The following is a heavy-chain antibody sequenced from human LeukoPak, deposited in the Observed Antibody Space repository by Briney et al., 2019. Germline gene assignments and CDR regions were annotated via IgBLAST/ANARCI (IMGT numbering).Heavy chain of an antibody. V-gene: IGHV4-4*07. CDR1: GGSISSYY. Sequence: PSETLSLTCTVSGGSISSYYWSWIRQPAGKGLEWIGRIYTSGSTHYNPSLKSRVTMSVDTSKNQFSLKLSSVTAADTAVYYCARHYSYDFWSGYPYYFDYWGQGTLVTVSS. CDR2: IYTSGST. CDR3: ARHYSYDFWSGYPYYFDY. J-gene: IGHJ4*02. D-gene: IGHD3-3*01.